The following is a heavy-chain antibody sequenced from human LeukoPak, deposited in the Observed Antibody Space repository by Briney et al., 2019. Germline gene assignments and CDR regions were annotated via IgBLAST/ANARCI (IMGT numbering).Heavy chain of an antibody. V-gene: IGHV3-48*01. J-gene: IGHJ4*02. CDR1: GFTFRSYS. CDR2: ISSDSITI. CDR3: ARTRGSYFGSSFDY. Sequence: GGTLGLSCAASGFTFRSYSMKGVREPPGRGRDVVSYISSDSITIYYADSVKGRFTISRDNAKNSLYLQMHSLRAEDKAVYYCARTRGSYFGSSFDYWGQGTLVTVSS. D-gene: IGHD1-26*01.